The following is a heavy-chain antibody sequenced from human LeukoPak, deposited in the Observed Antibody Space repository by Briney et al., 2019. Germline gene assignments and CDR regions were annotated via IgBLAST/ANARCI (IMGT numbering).Heavy chain of an antibody. J-gene: IGHJ6*02. D-gene: IGHD6-13*01. CDR1: GGSISSSSYY. CDR3: ARRSSWRLPLLYYYYGMDV. V-gene: IGHV4-39*07. CDR2: IYYSGST. Sequence: SQTLSLTCTVSGGSISSSSYYWGWIRQPPGKGLEWIGSIYYSGSTYYNPSLKSRVTISVDTSKNQFSLKLSSVTAADTAAYYCARRSSWRLPLLYYYYGMDVWGQGTTVTVSS.